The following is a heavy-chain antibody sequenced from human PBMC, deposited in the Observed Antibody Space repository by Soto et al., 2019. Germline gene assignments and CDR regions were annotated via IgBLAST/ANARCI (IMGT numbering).Heavy chain of an antibody. Sequence: SETLSLTCTVPGGSISSGDYYWSWIRQPPGKGLEWIGYIYHSGSTYYNPSLKSRLTISVGTSKNQFSLKLSSVTAADTALYYCAREYYYDTRGYYWSLDYWGQGTLVTVSS. CDR1: GGSISSGDYY. CDR2: IYHSGST. CDR3: AREYYYDTRGYYWSLDY. V-gene: IGHV4-30-4*01. J-gene: IGHJ4*02. D-gene: IGHD3-22*01.